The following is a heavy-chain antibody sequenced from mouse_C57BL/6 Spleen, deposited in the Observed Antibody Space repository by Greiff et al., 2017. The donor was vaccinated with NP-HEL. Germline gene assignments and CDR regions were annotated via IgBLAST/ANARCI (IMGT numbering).Heavy chain of an antibody. J-gene: IGHJ4*01. D-gene: IGHD2-4*01. Sequence: EVKLQQSGPVLVKPGASVKMSCKASGYTFTDYYMNWVKQSHGKSLEWIGVINPYNGGTSYNQKFKGKATLTVDKSSSTAYMELNSLTSEDSAVYYCAYDYEDAMDYWGQGTSVTVSS. CDR1: GYTFTDYY. CDR2: INPYNGGT. CDR3: AYDYEDAMDY. V-gene: IGHV1-19*01.